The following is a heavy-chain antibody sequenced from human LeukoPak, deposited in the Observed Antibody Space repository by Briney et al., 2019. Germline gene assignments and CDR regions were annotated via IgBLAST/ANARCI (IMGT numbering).Heavy chain of an antibody. J-gene: IGHJ4*02. CDR1: GGSINTYY. Sequence: PSETLSLTCTVSGGSINTYYWSWIRQPPGKGLEWIGSISHSGSTYYNPSLKSRVSISVDTSKNQFSLRLSSVTAADTAVYYCARVLLVGAILDDFDYWGQGTLVTVSS. V-gene: IGHV4-38-2*02. CDR3: ARVLLVGAILDDFDY. CDR2: ISHSGST. D-gene: IGHD1-26*01.